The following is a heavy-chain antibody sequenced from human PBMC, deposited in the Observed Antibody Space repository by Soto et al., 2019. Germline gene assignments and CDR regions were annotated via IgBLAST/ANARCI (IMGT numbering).Heavy chain of an antibody. CDR2: IIPIFGTA. V-gene: IGHV1-69*13. CDR3: AKDQKWEEPHYLDY. J-gene: IGHJ4*02. CDR1: GGTFSSYA. Sequence: SVKVSCKASGGTFSSYAISWVRRAPGQGLEWMGGIIPIFGTANYAQKFQGRVTITADESTSTAYMELSSLRSEDTAVYYCAKDQKWEEPHYLDYWGQGALVTVSS. D-gene: IGHD1-26*01.